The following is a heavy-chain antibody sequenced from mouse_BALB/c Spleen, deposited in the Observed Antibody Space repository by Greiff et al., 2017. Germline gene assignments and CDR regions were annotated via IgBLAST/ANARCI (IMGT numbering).Heavy chain of an antibody. CDR2: ISNGGGST. CDR3: ASIYDGYYGGAMDY. D-gene: IGHD2-3*01. CDR1: GFTFSSYT. Sequence: EVTLMESGGGLVQPGGSLKLSCAASGFTFSSYTMSWVRQTPEKRLEWVAYISNGGGSTYYPDTVKGRFTISRDNAKNTLYLQMSSLKSEDTAMYYCASIYDGYYGGAMDYWGQGTSVTVSS. V-gene: IGHV5-12-2*01. J-gene: IGHJ4*01.